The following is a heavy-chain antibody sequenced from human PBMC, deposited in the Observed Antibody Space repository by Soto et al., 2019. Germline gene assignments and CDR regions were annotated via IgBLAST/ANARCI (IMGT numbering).Heavy chain of an antibody. CDR3: ARHYYDSSGYYESPQFDY. CDR1: GYSRSSGYY. J-gene: IGHJ4*02. CDR2: IYHSGST. D-gene: IGHD3-22*01. V-gene: IGHV4-38-2*01. Sequence: PSETLSLTCAVSGYSRSSGYYWGWIRQPPGKGLEWIGSIYHSGSTYYNPSLKSRVTISVDTSKNQFSLKLSSVTAADTAVYYCARHYYDSSGYYESPQFDYWGQGTLVTSPQ.